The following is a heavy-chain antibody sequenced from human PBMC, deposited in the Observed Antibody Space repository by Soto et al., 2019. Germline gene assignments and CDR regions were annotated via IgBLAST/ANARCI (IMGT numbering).Heavy chain of an antibody. CDR3: AKGGHYDYYYYGMDV. CDR2: ISGSGGST. Sequence: GGSLRLSCAASGFTFSSYAMSWVRQAPGKGLEWVSAISGSGGSTYYADSVKGRFTISRDNSKNTLYLQMNSLRAEDTAVYYCAKGGHYDYYYYGMDVWGQGTTGTVSS. CDR1: GFTFSSYA. D-gene: IGHD4-17*01. J-gene: IGHJ6*02. V-gene: IGHV3-23*01.